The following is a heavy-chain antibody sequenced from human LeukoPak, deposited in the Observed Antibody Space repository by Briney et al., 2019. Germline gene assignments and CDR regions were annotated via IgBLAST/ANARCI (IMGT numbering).Heavy chain of an antibody. CDR2: IIPIFDTA. CDR1: GGTFSSYA. V-gene: IGHV1-69*05. Sequence: ASVKVSCKASGGTFSSYAISWVRQAPGQGLEWMGRIIPIFDTANYAQKFQGRVTITTDESTSTAYMELSSLRSEDTAVYYCARDLAPRNYGGNSPFDYWGQGTLVTVSS. CDR3: ARDLAPRNYGGNSPFDY. D-gene: IGHD4-23*01. J-gene: IGHJ4*02.